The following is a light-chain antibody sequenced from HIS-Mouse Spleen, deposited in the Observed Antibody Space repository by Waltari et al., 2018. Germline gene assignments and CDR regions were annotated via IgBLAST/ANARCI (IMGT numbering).Light chain of an antibody. CDR1: SRDVGGYNY. V-gene: IGLV2-14*01. J-gene: IGLJ1*01. CDR3: SSYTSSSTLAYV. CDR2: EVS. Sequence: QSALTQPASVSGSPGQSITISCTGTSRDVGGYNYVSWYQQHPGKAPKLMIYEVSNRPSGVSNRFSGSKSGNTASLTISGLQAEDEADYYCSSYTSSSTLAYVFGTGTKVTV.